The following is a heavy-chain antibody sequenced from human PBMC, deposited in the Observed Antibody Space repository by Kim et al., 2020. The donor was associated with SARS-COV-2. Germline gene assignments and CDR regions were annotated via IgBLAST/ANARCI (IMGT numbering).Heavy chain of an antibody. Sequence: AAYVKGLLTISGDNSKNTLYLQMNSLGAEDTAVYYCAKGWGTGASSTWFNPWGQGTLVTVSS. V-gene: IGHV3-30*02. D-gene: IGHD1-1*01. J-gene: IGHJ5*02. CDR3: AKGWGTGASSTWFNP.